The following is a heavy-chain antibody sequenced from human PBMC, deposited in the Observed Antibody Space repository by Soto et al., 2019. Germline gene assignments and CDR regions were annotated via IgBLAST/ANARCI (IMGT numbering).Heavy chain of an antibody. J-gene: IGHJ5*02. CDR3: AKSVYGDYQSWFDH. CDR2: ISGSGGST. Sequence: GGSLTLSCAASGFTFSSYSMSWVRQAPGKGLEWIGAISGSGGSTYYADSMKGRFTTSRDNSKNTLYMQMHSLRAEDTVLYYWAKSVYGDYQSWFDHWGQGTLVTVSS. D-gene: IGHD4-17*01. V-gene: IGHV3-23*01. CDR1: GFTFSSYS.